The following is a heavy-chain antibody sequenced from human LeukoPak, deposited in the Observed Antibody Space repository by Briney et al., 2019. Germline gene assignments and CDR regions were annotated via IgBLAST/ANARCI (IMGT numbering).Heavy chain of an antibody. D-gene: IGHD6-13*01. J-gene: IGHJ6*03. Sequence: PGGSLRLSCADSGLFSYYSMNWVRQAPGKGLEWVSSISGSSSYIYYADSVKGRFTISRDNTRNSLYLQMNSLRAEDTAVYYCARASSSWYFYYYYYMDVWGKGTTVTISS. CDR3: ARASSSWYFYYYYYMDV. CDR1: GLFSYYS. CDR2: ISGSSSYI. V-gene: IGHV3-21*06.